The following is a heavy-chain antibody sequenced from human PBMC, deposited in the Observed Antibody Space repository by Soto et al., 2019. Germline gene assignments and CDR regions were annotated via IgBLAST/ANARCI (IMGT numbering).Heavy chain of an antibody. J-gene: IGHJ4*02. Sequence: ISGSAAGFTLRSCSMNWRHQAPGKGLEWVTSISSSSSYRYYADSVKGRFTISRDNAKNSLYPQMNRLRAEDTAVYYRARDTGRQRMVQFDYWGQGSLV. CDR1: GFTLRSCS. CDR2: ISSSSSYR. V-gene: IGHV3-21*01. CDR3: ARDTGRQRMVQFDY. D-gene: IGHD6-13*01.